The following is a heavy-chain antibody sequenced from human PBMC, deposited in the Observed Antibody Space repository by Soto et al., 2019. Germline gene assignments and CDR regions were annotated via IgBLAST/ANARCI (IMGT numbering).Heavy chain of an antibody. V-gene: IGHV3-30-3*01. Sequence: QVQLVESGGGVVQPGRSLRLSCAASGFTFSSYAMHWVRQAPGKGLEWVAVISYDGSNKYYADSVKGRFTISRDNSKNTLYLQMNSLRAEDTAVYECASYPWIPDAFDIWGQGTMVTASS. CDR2: ISYDGSNK. CDR3: ASYPWIPDAFDI. D-gene: IGHD2-2*03. J-gene: IGHJ3*02. CDR1: GFTFSSYA.